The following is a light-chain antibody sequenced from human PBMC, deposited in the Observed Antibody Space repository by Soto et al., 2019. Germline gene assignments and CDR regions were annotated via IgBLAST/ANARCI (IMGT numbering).Light chain of an antibody. Sequence: HSALTQPASVSGSPGQSITISCTGTSSDVGGYNYVSWYQQHPGKAPKLMIYDVSNRPSGVSNRFSGSKSGNTASLTISGLQAEDEADYYCSSYTSSSTLGVVFGGGTKLTVL. V-gene: IGLV2-14*01. J-gene: IGLJ2*01. CDR2: DVS. CDR3: SSYTSSSTLGVV. CDR1: SSDVGGYNY.